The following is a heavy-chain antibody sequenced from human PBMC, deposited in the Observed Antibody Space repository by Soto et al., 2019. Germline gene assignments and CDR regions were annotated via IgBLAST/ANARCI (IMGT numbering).Heavy chain of an antibody. CDR2: FDPEDGET. CDR3: ATGTTSSGWYYFDY. J-gene: IGHJ4*02. CDR1: GYTLTELS. D-gene: IGHD6-19*01. Sequence: VASVKVSCKVSGYTLTELSMHGVRQAPGKGLEWMGGFDPEDGETIYAQKFQGRVTMTEDTSTDTAYMELSSLRSEDTAVYYCATGTTSSGWYYFDYWGQRTLVTVSS. V-gene: IGHV1-24*01.